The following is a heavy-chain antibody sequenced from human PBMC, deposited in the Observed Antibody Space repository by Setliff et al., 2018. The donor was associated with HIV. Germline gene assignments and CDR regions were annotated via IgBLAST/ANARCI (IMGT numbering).Heavy chain of an antibody. J-gene: IGHJ6*02. CDR3: ARVGSVIQVTLFGMDV. D-gene: IGHD5-18*01. CDR1: GGSISRVGYY. V-gene: IGHV4-31*03. CDR2: ITYSGST. Sequence: SETLSLTCSVSGGSISRVGYYWSWIRQHPGKGLEWTGYITYSGSTYYNPSLMSRVSISPDTSKNQFSLKLTSVTAADTAVYYCARVGSVIQVTLFGMDVWGQGTTVTSP.